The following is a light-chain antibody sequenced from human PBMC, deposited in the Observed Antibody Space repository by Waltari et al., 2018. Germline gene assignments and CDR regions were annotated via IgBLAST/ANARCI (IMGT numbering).Light chain of an antibody. J-gene: IGKJ2*01. CDR3: QQFDNWS. Sequence: DIVMSQSPATLSVSPGDRSPHSCMSSQSVRTTLAWYQQKPGQAPRLLIYGASTRATGIPARFSGSGSGTEFTLTISSLQSADFAIYYCQQFDNWSFGQGTKLEIK. CDR2: GAS. V-gene: IGKV3-15*01. CDR1: QSVRTT.